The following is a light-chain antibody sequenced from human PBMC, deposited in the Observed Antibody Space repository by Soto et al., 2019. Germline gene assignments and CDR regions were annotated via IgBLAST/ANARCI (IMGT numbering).Light chain of an antibody. CDR1: QSISTW. CDR3: QEYNSYSWT. J-gene: IGKJ1*01. Sequence: IQMTHYPSTLSASVGYRVTITCRASQSISTWLAWYQQKTGKAPKLLIYQASSVEVGVPLRLSCSGSGKEFTLTLNSLQPDDFATYYCQEYNSYSWTFGQGTKVDIK. V-gene: IGKV1-5*03. CDR2: QAS.